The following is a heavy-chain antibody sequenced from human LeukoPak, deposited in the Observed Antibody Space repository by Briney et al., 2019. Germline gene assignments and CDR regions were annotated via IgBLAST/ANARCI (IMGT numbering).Heavy chain of an antibody. D-gene: IGHD6-6*01. Sequence: SETLSLTCAVYGGSFSGYYWSWIRQPPGKGLEWIGEINHSGSTNYNPSLKSRVTISVDTSKNQFSLKLSSVTAADTAVYYCARAVSIEALNPFDYGGQGPLATVPS. CDR3: ARAVSIEALNPFDY. CDR2: INHSGST. J-gene: IGHJ4*02. V-gene: IGHV4-34*01. CDR1: GGSFSGYY.